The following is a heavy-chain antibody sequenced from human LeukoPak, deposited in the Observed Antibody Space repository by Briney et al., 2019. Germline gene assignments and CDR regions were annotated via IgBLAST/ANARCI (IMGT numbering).Heavy chain of an antibody. CDR2: IYHSGST. Sequence: PSETLSLTCAVSGGSISSSNWWSWVRQPPGKGLEWIGEIYHSGSTYYNPSLKSRVTISVDTSKNQFSLKLSSVTAADTAVYYCARPYSSSSDNWFDPWGQGTLVTVSS. V-gene: IGHV4-4*02. J-gene: IGHJ5*02. CDR1: GGSISSSNW. D-gene: IGHD6-13*01. CDR3: ARPYSSSSDNWFDP.